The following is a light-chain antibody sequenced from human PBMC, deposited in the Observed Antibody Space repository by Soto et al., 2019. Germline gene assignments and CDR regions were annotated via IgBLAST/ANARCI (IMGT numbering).Light chain of an antibody. CDR3: PQYVNSPVT. V-gene: IGKV3-20*01. CDR1: QRVNSSY. CDR2: GAS. J-gene: IGKJ2*01. Sequence: EIVLTQSPDTLYLSPGEGATLSCRASQRVNSSYLAWYQQKPGQAPRLLISGASDRATGVPARVSGSGSGTDFTLTIRRLEPEDFAVYYCPQYVNSPVTFGQGTKLQIK.